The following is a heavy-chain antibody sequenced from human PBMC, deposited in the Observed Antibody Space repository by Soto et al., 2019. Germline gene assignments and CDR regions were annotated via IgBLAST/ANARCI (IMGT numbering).Heavy chain of an antibody. D-gene: IGHD6-19*01. CDR2: ISRSFSPT. Sequence: PGGSLRLCCAAAGFTFSTYSMVGVRRDPGRGLEWVSYISRSFSPTHYADSVKGRFTISRDNAKTSLYLQMNSLKTEDTAVYYCTRVGIAVAGTHAFDIWGQGTMVTVSS. V-gene: IGHV3-48*01. CDR1: GFTFSTYS. J-gene: IGHJ3*02. CDR3: TRVGIAVAGTHAFDI.